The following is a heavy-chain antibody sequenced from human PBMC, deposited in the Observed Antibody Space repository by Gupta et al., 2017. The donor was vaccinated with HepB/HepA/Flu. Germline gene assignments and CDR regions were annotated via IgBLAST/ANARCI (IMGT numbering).Heavy chain of an antibody. J-gene: IGHJ4*02. V-gene: IGHV3-30-3*01. CDR1: GFTFSSYA. CDR3: ARDKGTYYDFWSGYYWVY. Sequence: QVQLVESGGGVVQPGRSLRLSCAASGFTFSSYAMHWVRQAPGKGLEWVAVISYDGSNKYYADSVKGRFTISRDNSKNTLYLQMNSLRAEDTAVYYCARDKGTYYDFWSGYYWVYWGQGTLVTVSS. D-gene: IGHD3-3*01. CDR2: ISYDGSNK.